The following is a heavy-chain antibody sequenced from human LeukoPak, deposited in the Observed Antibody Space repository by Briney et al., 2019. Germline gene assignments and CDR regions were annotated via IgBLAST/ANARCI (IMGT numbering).Heavy chain of an antibody. CDR2: INPNSGGT. V-gene: IGHV1-2*02. D-gene: IGHD3-22*01. Sequence: ASVKVSCKASGYTFTGYYMHWVRQAPGQGLEWMGWINPNSGGTNYAQKFQGRVTMTRDTSISTAYMELSRLRPGDTAVYYCARLTYYYDSSGSSWGQGTLVTVSS. J-gene: IGHJ5*02. CDR3: ARLTYYYDSSGSS. CDR1: GYTFTGYY.